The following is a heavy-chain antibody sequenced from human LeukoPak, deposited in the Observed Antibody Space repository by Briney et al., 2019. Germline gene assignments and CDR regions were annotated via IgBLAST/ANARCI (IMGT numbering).Heavy chain of an antibody. CDR3: ASSGYSSSWSRDY. CDR1: GFTFSDYY. Sequence: GGSLRLSCAASGFTFSDYYMSWVRQAPGKGLEWVAFVRNDGTNKHYADSVKGRFTISRDNSKNTLYLQMNSLRAEDTAVYYCASSGYSSSWSRDYWGQGTLVTVSS. CDR2: VRNDGTNK. V-gene: IGHV3-30*02. D-gene: IGHD6-13*01. J-gene: IGHJ4*02.